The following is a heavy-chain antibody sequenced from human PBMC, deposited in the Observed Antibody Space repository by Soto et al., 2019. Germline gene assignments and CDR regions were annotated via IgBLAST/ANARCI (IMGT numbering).Heavy chain of an antibody. Sequence: EVQLVESGGLLVQPGGSLRLSCAASGFTFSNYDMNWVRQAPGKGLEWVAYTSSRSSTIYYADSLKGRCTVSRDNAENALYLHMSSLRAEDTAIYYCARETQITASRWGFFDSWGQGTLVTVSS. CDR3: ARETQITASRWGFFDS. V-gene: IGHV3-48*01. D-gene: IGHD6-25*01. CDR2: TSSRSSTI. J-gene: IGHJ4*02. CDR1: GFTFSNYD.